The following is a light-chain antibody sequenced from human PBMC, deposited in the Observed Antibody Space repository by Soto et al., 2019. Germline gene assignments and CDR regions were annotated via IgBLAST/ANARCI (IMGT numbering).Light chain of an antibody. CDR1: TSDVGGYNS. Sequence: QSALTQPASVSGSPGQSITISCTGSTSDVGGYNSVSWYQQHPGKAPKLIIYDVTNRPSGVSNRFSGSKSGNTASLTISGLQSEDEADYYCGSYTRTSTLGLFGGGTKLT. J-gene: IGLJ2*01. CDR3: GSYTRTSTLGL. CDR2: DVT. V-gene: IGLV2-14*03.